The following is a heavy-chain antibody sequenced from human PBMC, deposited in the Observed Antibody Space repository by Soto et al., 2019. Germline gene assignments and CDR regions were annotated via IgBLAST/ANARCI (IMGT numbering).Heavy chain of an antibody. J-gene: IGHJ6*02. V-gene: IGHV4-39*01. CDR1: GGSISSSNYY. D-gene: IGHD3-10*01. Sequence: PSETLSLTCTVSGGSISSSNYYWGWIRQPPGKGLEWIGSIYSGGSTYYNPSLKSRVTISVDMSKNQFSLKLTSVSAADTALYYCDAITMVRGVILALDVWGQGTTVT. CDR3: DAITMVRGVILALDV. CDR2: IYSGGST.